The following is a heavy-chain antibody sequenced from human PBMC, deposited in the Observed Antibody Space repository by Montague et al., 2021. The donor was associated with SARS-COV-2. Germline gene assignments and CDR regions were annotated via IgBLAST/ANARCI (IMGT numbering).Heavy chain of an antibody. Sequence: SETLSLTCTVSGGSLSGDDCYWICKPPATGLGRNWVMSINSNTKTDPSLSIQSRVSVDTSKYRVDLLLTSVTAADTAVYFCDWTTYFDLASIDSYVMDVWGQGTTVTVSS. J-gene: IGHJ6*02. CDR2: MSINSNT. D-gene: IGHD3-9*01. CDR3: DWTTYFDLASIDSYVMDV. V-gene: IGHV4-34*04. CDR1: GGSLSGDD.